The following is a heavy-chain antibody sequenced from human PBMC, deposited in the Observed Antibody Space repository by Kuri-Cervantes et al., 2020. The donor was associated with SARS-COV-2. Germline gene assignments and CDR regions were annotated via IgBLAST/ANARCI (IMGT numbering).Heavy chain of an antibody. CDR1: GGSISSYY. CDR2: IYYIGST. Sequence: SEPLSLTGTVSGGSISSYYWSWIRQPPGKGLEWIGYIYYIGSTNYNPSLKSRVTIDGDTSNNQVSLKVNSVPAADTAVYYCARNSRVSPLDFWGQGTLVTVSS. CDR3: ARNSRVSPLDF. V-gene: IGHV4-59*08. D-gene: IGHD2/OR15-2a*01. J-gene: IGHJ4*02.